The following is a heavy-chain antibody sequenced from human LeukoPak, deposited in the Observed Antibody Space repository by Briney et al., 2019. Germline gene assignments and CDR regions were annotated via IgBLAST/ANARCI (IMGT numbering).Heavy chain of an antibody. Sequence: GGSLRLSCAASGFTFSNYEMNWVRQAPGKGLEWVSYISSGGSSVYYADSVRGRFTISRDNAKNSLYLQMNSLRAEDTAVYYCARIGSGDFWGQGTLVTVSS. J-gene: IGHJ4*02. D-gene: IGHD6-19*01. V-gene: IGHV3-48*03. CDR2: ISSGGSSV. CDR3: ARIGSGDF. CDR1: GFTFSNYE.